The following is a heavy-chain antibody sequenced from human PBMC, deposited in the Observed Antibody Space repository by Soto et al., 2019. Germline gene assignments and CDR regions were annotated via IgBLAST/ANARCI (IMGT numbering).Heavy chain of an antibody. CDR1: GFTFSSYA. D-gene: IGHD2-2*02. CDR2: ISGSGGST. V-gene: IGHV3-23*01. Sequence: SGGSLRLSCAASGFTFSSYAMSWVRQAPGKGLEWVSAISGSGGSTYYADSVKGRFTISRDNSKNTLYLQMNSLRAEDTAVYYCAKGVDIVVVPAAISGYFVYWGQGTLVTVSS. CDR3: AKGVDIVVVPAAISGYFVY. J-gene: IGHJ4*02.